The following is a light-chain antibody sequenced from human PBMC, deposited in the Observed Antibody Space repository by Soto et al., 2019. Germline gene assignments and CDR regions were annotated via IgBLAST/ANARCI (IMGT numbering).Light chain of an antibody. CDR1: QSVSSSY. CDR3: QQYGSSPPDT. V-gene: IGKV3-20*01. J-gene: IGKJ1*01. Sequence: EIVMTQSPATLSVSPGERATLYCRASQSVSSSYLAWYQQKPGQAPRLLIYGASSRATGIPDRFSGSGSGTDFTLTISRLEPEDFAVYYCQQYGSSPPDTFGQGTKVDIK. CDR2: GAS.